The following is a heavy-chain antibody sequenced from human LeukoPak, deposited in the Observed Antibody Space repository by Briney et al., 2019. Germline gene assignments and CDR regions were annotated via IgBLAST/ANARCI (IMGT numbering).Heavy chain of an antibody. V-gene: IGHV7-4-1*02. CDR1: GYTFTSYA. CDR2: INTNTGNP. CDR3: VRDRGGFGELFGY. D-gene: IGHD3-10*01. Sequence: RASVKVSCKASGYTFTSYAMNWVRQAPGQGLEWMGWINTNTGNPTYAQGFTGRFVFSLDTSVSTTYLQITNLKPEDTAMYYCVRDRGGFGELFGYWGQGTPVTVSS. J-gene: IGHJ4*02.